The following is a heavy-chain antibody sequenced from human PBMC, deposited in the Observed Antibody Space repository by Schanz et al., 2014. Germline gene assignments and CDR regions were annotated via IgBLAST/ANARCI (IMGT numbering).Heavy chain of an antibody. CDR1: GLIFSNYV. V-gene: IGHV3-23*01. CDR3: ARKVVATIGGYYDN. D-gene: IGHD5-12*01. Sequence: EVQLLESGGGLVQPGGSLKLSCAASGLIFSNYVMSWVRQAPGKGLEWVSSISSGGGSTYYADSVKGRFTISRDNSKNTLYLQMNTLRAEDTAVYYCARKVVATIGGYYDNWGQGTLVIVSS. J-gene: IGHJ4*02. CDR2: ISSGGGST.